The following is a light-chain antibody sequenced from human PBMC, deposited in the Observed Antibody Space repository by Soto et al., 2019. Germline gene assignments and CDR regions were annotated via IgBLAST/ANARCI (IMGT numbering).Light chain of an antibody. Sequence: QSVLTQPPSVSGAPGQRVTISCTGSSSNIGAGYDVHWYQQLPGTAPKLLIYGNSNRPSGVPDRFSGSKSGTSASLAITGLQAEDEADYYCQSYYSSLSGLVFGGCTKLTVL. CDR2: GNS. CDR1: SSNIGAGYD. CDR3: QSYYSSLSGLV. J-gene: IGLJ2*01. V-gene: IGLV1-40*01.